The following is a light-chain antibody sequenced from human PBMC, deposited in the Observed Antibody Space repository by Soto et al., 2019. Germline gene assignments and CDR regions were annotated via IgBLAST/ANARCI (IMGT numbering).Light chain of an antibody. CDR1: SSDVGI. J-gene: IGLJ1*01. V-gene: IGLV2-23*02. CDR3: CSFGGSGYL. Sequence: QSALTQPASVSGSPGQSITISCSGTSSDVGIVSWYQHHPGKAPKLMIHEVTKRPSGVSDRFSGSKSGNSASLTISGLQAEDEADYFCCSFGGSGYLFGTETKLTVL. CDR2: EVT.